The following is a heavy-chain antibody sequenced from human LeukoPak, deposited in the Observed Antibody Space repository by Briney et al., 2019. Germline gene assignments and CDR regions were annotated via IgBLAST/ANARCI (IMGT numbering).Heavy chain of an antibody. J-gene: IGHJ4*02. CDR1: GFTFSSYA. D-gene: IGHD3-22*01. V-gene: IGHV3-23*01. Sequence: GGSLRLSCAASGFTFSSYAMSWVRQAPGKGLEWVSAISGSGGSTYYADSVKGRFTISRDNSENTLYLQMNSLRSEDTAVYYCARGRYYDSSSFDYWGQGTLVTVSS. CDR3: ARGRYYDSSSFDY. CDR2: ISGSGGST.